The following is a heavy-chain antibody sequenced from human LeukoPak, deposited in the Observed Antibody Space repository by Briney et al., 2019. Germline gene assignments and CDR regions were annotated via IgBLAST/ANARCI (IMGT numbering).Heavy chain of an antibody. CDR1: GFTFSSYS. D-gene: IGHD6-19*01. Sequence: GGSLRLSCAASGFTFSSYSMNWGRQAPGQGLEWVSFISSSSSDIYYADSVKGRFTISRDNAKNSLYLQMNSLRAEDTAVYYCARGSDRGLSGWDDPNKDMDVWGKGTTVTVSS. CDR2: ISSSSSDI. V-gene: IGHV3-21*01. J-gene: IGHJ6*03. CDR3: ARGSDRGLSGWDDPNKDMDV.